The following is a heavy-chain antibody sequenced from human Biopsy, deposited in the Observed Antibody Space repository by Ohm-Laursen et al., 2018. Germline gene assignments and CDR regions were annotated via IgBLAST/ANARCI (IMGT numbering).Heavy chain of an antibody. J-gene: IGHJ3*02. CDR2: ISGSSTS. CDR3: VKDKDFRDAFDI. V-gene: IGHV3-23*01. Sequence: SLRLSCAASGFTFSSDAMSWVRQAPGKGLEWVSAISGSSTSYYADSVKGRFAISRDNAKKSLYLEVDSLRDEDTALYYCVKDKDFRDAFDIWGQGTMVTVSS. CDR1: GFTFSSDA. D-gene: IGHD3-3*01.